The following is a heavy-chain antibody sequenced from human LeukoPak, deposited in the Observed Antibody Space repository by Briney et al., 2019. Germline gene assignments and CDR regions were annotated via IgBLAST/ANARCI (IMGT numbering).Heavy chain of an antibody. V-gene: IGHV3-74*01. J-gene: IGHJ4*02. D-gene: IGHD3-22*01. CDR3: ARDSHPYYYDSSGYTY. Sequence: GGSLRLSCAASGFTFSSYWMHWVRQAPGKGLVWVSRINSDGSSTSYADSVKGRFTISRDKAKNTLYLQMNSLRAEDTAVYYCARDSHPYYYDSSGYTYWGQGTLVTVSS. CDR1: GFTFSSYW. CDR2: INSDGSST.